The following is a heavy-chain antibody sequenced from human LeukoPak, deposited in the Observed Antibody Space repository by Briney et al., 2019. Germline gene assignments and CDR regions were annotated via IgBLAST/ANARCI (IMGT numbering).Heavy chain of an antibody. CDR3: AREGRVGDGYYRY. V-gene: IGHV1-2*02. Sequence: EASVKVSCKASGYTFTGYYMHWVRQAPGQGLEWMGWINPNSGGTNYAQKFQGRVTMTRDTSISTAYMELSRLRSDDTAVYYCAREGRVGDGYYRYWGQGTLVTVSS. CDR1: GYTFTGYY. CDR2: INPNSGGT. D-gene: IGHD3-22*01. J-gene: IGHJ4*02.